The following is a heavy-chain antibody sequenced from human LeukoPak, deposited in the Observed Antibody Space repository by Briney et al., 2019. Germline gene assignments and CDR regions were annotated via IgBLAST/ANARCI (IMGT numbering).Heavy chain of an antibody. CDR1: GFTFSSYE. J-gene: IGHJ4*02. CDR2: ISTSGGTI. Sequence: GGSLRLSCVASGFTFSSYEMKWVRQAPGKGLEWVSYISTSGGTIYYADSVKGRFTISRDNAKESLYLHMNSLRADDTAVYYCARGGLYDGRPYSHSWGQGTLVTVSS. D-gene: IGHD3-22*01. CDR3: ARGGLYDGRPYSHS. V-gene: IGHV3-48*03.